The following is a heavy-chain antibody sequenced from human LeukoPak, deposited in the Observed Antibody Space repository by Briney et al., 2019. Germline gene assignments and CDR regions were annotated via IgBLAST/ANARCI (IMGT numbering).Heavy chain of an antibody. V-gene: IGHV3-21*01. CDR1: GFTFSSYT. D-gene: IGHD3-10*01. CDR2: ISSSSSYI. J-gene: IGHJ4*02. CDR3: ARDKGSGSGSFGFVDY. Sequence: GGSLRLSCAASGFTFSSYTMNWVRQAPGKGLEWVSSISSSSSYIYYADPVKGRFTISRDNAKNSLYLQMNSLRAEDTAVYYCARDKGSGSGSFGFVDYWGQGTLVTVSS.